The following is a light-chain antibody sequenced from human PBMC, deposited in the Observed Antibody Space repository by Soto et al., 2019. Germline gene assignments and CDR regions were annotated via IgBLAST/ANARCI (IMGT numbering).Light chain of an antibody. CDR1: QGISSY. V-gene: IGKV1-9*01. Sequence: IQLTQSPSSLSASVGDRVTITCRASQGISSYLAWYQQKPGKVPKLLIYAASTLQGGVPSRFSGSGSGTDFTLTISSLQPEDFATYYCQQVDSYPITLGGGTKVDIK. J-gene: IGKJ4*01. CDR3: QQVDSYPIT. CDR2: AAS.